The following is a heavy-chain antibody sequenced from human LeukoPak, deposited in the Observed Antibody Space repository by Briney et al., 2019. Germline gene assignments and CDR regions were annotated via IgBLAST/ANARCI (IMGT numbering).Heavy chain of an antibody. CDR3: ATGSCSATSCSRYLDY. D-gene: IGHD2-2*03. J-gene: IGHJ4*02. Sequence: SETLSLTCTVSGGSISSYYWSWIRQPPGKGLEWIGYIYYSGSTNYNPSLKSRVTISVDTSKNQFSLKLSSVTAADTAVYYCATGSCSATSCSRYLDYWGQGTLVTVSS. V-gene: IGHV4-59*01. CDR1: GGSISSYY. CDR2: IYYSGST.